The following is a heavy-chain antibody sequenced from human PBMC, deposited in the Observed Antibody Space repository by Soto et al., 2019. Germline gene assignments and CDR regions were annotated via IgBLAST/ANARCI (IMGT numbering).Heavy chain of an antibody. CDR2: IMPIFRTP. Sequence: QVQLEQSGAEVKKPGSSVKVSCKASGGTFRNSAISWVRQAPGQGLEWMGGIMPIFRTPDYSQKFQGRVTITADESTSTAYMELSGLRSDDTAVYYCARDXXRXXXXXXXXYILDVWGQGTTVTVSS. CDR1: GGTFRNSA. J-gene: IGHJ6*02. D-gene: IGHD3-3*02. CDR3: ARDXXRXXXXXXXXYILDV. V-gene: IGHV1-69*12.